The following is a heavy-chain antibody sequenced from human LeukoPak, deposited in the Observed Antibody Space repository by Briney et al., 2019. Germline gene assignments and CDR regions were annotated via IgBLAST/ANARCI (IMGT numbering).Heavy chain of an antibody. CDR3: ARDCSGGSCYPGTFDY. CDR2: MNPNSGNT. CDR1: GYTFTSYD. J-gene: IGHJ4*02. D-gene: IGHD2-15*01. Sequence: GASVKVSCKASGYTFTSYDINWVRQATGQGLEWMGWMNPNSGNTGYAQKFQGRVTTTRNTSISTAYMELSSLRSEDTAVYYCARDCSGGSCYPGTFDYWGQGTLVTVSS. V-gene: IGHV1-8*03.